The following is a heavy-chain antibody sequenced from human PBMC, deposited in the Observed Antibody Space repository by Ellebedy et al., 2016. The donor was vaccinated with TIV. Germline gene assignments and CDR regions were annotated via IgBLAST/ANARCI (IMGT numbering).Heavy chain of an antibody. Sequence: ASVKVSXXASGYTFTGCYIHWVRQAPGQGLEWMGWISAYNGNTNYAQKLQGRVTMTTDTSTSTAYMELRSLRSDDTAVYYCARELGGSYSKRTFDYWGQGTLVTVSS. D-gene: IGHD1-26*01. CDR3: ARELGGSYSKRTFDY. CDR2: ISAYNGNT. V-gene: IGHV1-18*04. CDR1: GYTFTGCY. J-gene: IGHJ4*02.